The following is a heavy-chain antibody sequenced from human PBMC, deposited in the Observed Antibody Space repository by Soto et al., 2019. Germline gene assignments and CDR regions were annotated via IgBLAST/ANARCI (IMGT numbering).Heavy chain of an antibody. J-gene: IGHJ5*02. Sequence: QVHLQQWGAGLLKPSETLSLTCAVYGESFIGYYWTWSRQSPGKGLEWIGEINHGGSTNYNPSLKSRVTISIDTSKNQFSLKLTSVTAADTSVYYCARTDIVTTNWFDPWGQGTLVTVSS. CDR1: GESFIGYY. V-gene: IGHV4-34*01. D-gene: IGHD5-12*01. CDR2: INHGGST. CDR3: ARTDIVTTNWFDP.